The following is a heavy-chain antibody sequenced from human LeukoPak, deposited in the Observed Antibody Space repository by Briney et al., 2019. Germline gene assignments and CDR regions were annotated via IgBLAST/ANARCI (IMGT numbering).Heavy chain of an antibody. CDR3: ARDLITMVRGVTPDY. CDR1: GGSISSSNW. D-gene: IGHD3-10*01. J-gene: IGHJ4*02. Sequence: SETLSLTCAVSGGSISSSNWWSWVRQPPGKGLEWIGEIYHSGSTNYNPSLKSRVTISVDKSKNQFSLKLSSVTAADTAVYYCARDLITMVRGVTPDYWGQGTLVTVSS. V-gene: IGHV4-4*02. CDR2: IYHSGST.